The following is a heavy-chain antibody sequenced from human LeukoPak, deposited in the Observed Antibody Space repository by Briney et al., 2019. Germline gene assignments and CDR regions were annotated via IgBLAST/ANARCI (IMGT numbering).Heavy chain of an antibody. Sequence: ASVKVSCKAFGYTFTSYGISWVRQAPEQGLEWMGWISAYNGNTNYAQKLQGRVTMTTDTSTSTAYMELRSLRSDDTAVYYCARVRIAVAGTERKNWFDPWGQGTLVTVSS. V-gene: IGHV1-18*01. CDR2: ISAYNGNT. J-gene: IGHJ5*02. CDR1: GYTFTSYG. CDR3: ARVRIAVAGTERKNWFDP. D-gene: IGHD6-19*01.